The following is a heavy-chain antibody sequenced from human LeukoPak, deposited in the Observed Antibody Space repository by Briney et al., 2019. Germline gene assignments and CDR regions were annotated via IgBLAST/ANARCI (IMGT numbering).Heavy chain of an antibody. CDR1: GFTFSSYA. D-gene: IGHD3-3*01. V-gene: IGHV3-23*01. CDR2: ISGSGGST. J-gene: IGHJ4*02. CDR3: AKDAPATTLGVVTTYFDY. Sequence: GGSLRLSCAASGFTFSSYAMSWVRQAPGKGLEWVSAISGSGGSTYYADSVKGRFTISRDNSKNTLYLQMNSLRAEDTAVYYCAKDAPATTLGVVTTYFDYWGQGTLVTVSP.